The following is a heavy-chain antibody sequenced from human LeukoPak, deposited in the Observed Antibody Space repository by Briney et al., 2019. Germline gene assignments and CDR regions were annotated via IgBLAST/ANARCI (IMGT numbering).Heavy chain of an antibody. CDR1: GFTFSSYA. CDR2: ISGSGGST. J-gene: IGHJ4*02. CDR3: AKEVAYGDYLAPFDY. D-gene: IGHD4-17*01. V-gene: IGHV3-23*01. Sequence: GGSLRLSCAAPGFTFSSYAMSWVRQAPGKGLEWVSAISGSGGSTYYADSVKGRFTISRDNSKNTLYLQMNSLRAEDTAVYYCAKEVAYGDYLAPFDYWGQGTLVTVSS.